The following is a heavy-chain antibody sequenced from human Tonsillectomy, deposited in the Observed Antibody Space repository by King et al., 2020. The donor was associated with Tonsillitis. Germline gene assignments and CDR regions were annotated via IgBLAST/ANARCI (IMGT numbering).Heavy chain of an antibody. CDR2: ISSSSSYI. CDR3: ARDPPYYDILPGPPFFFYYYYGMDV. Sequence: VQLVESGGGLVKPGGSLRLSCAASGFTFSSYSMNWVRQAPGKGLEWVSSISSSSSYIYYADSVKGRFTISRDNAKNSLYLQMNSLRAEDTAVYYCARDPPYYDILPGPPFFFYYYYGMDVWGQGTTVTVSS. J-gene: IGHJ6*02. CDR1: GFTFSSYS. D-gene: IGHD3-9*01. V-gene: IGHV3-21*01.